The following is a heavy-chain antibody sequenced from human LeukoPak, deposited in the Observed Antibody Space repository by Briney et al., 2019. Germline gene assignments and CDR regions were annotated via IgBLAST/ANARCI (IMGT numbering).Heavy chain of an antibody. V-gene: IGHV3-21*01. D-gene: IGHD2-21*02. CDR1: GFTFNAYA. CDR3: ARGLCGGDCYSD. J-gene: IGHJ4*02. CDR2: ISSSSSYI. Sequence: GGSLRLSCADSGFTFNAYAMHWVRQAPGKGLEWVSSISSSSSYIYYADSVKGRFTISRDNAKNSLYLQMNSLRAEDTAAYYCARGLCGGDCYSDWGQGTLVTVSS.